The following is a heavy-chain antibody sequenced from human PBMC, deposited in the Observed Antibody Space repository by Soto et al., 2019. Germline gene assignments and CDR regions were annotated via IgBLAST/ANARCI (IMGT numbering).Heavy chain of an antibody. CDR3: ARDKGDYYDSSGYYGYYYGMDV. CDR2: ISSSSSYI. CDR1: GFTFSSYS. V-gene: IGHV3-21*01. D-gene: IGHD3-22*01. J-gene: IGHJ6*02. Sequence: VGSLRLSCAASGFTFSSYSMNWVRQAPGKGLEWVSSISSSSSYIYYADSVKGRFTISRDNAKNSLYLQTNSLRAEDTAVYYCARDKGDYYDSSGYYGYYYGMDVWGQGTTVTVSS.